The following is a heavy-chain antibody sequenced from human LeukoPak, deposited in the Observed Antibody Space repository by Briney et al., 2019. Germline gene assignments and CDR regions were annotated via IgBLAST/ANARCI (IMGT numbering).Heavy chain of an antibody. J-gene: IGHJ4*02. V-gene: IGHV3-48*01. D-gene: IGHD3-10*01. CDR3: AKDLRGSGSYGPDY. Sequence: GGSLRLSCAASGFTFSSYWMHWVRQAPGKGLEWVSYISSSSSTIHYADSVKGRFTISRDNAKNSLYLQMNSLRAEDTAVYYCAKDLRGSGSYGPDYWGQGTLVTVSS. CDR1: GFTFSSYW. CDR2: ISSSSSTI.